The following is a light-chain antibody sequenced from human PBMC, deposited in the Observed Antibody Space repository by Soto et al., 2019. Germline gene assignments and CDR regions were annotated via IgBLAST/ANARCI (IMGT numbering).Light chain of an antibody. CDR3: QQYGSSPST. J-gene: IGKJ1*01. Sequence: EIVMTQSPATLSVSPGERATLSCTASHSVSSNLAWYQQKPAQAPRLLIYGASTRATGIPDRFSGSGSGTDFTLTISRLEPEDFAVYYCQQYGSSPSTFGQGTKVDI. CDR1: HSVSSN. CDR2: GAS. V-gene: IGKV3-20*01.